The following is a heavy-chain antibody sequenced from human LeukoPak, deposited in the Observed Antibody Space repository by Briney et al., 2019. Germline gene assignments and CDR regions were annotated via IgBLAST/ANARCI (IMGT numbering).Heavy chain of an antibody. J-gene: IGHJ5*02. Sequence: SETLSLTCAVSGGSISSGDYSWSWIRQPPGKGLEWIGYIYHSGSTYYNPSLKSRVTISVDRSKNQFSLKLSSVTAADTAVYYCARSGWDYYDSSGPRSWFDPWGQGTLVTVSS. CDR3: ARSGWDYYDSSGPRSWFDP. D-gene: IGHD3-22*01. CDR1: GGSISSGDYS. CDR2: IYHSGST. V-gene: IGHV4-30-2*01.